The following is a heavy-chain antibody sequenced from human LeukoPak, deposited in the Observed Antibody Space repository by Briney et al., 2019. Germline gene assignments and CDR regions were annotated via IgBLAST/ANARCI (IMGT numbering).Heavy chain of an antibody. D-gene: IGHD4-17*01. Sequence: SVKVSCKASGGTFSSYAISWVRQAPGQGLEWMGRIIPIFGAANYAQKFQGRVTITTDESTSTAYMELSSLRSEDTAVYYCARDAMTTVTTGDAFDIWGQGTMVTVSS. CDR3: ARDAMTTVTTGDAFDI. J-gene: IGHJ3*02. V-gene: IGHV1-69*05. CDR2: IIPIFGAA. CDR1: GGTFSSYA.